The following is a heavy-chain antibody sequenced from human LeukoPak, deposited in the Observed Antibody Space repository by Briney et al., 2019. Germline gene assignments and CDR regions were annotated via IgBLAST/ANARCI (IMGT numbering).Heavy chain of an antibody. V-gene: IGHV4-4*07. Sequence: SETLSLTCTVSGGSISSYYWSWIRQPAGKGLEWVGRIYTSGSTNYNPSLKSRVTMSVDTSKNQFSLKLSSVTAADTAVYYCARLGYCSSTSCYTGKYWGQGTLVTVSS. CDR2: IYTSGST. J-gene: IGHJ4*02. D-gene: IGHD2-2*02. CDR1: GGSISSYY. CDR3: ARLGYCSSTSCYTGKY.